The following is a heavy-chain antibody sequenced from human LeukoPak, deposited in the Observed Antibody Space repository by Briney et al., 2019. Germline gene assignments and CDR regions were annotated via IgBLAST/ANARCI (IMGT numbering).Heavy chain of an antibody. Sequence: PGGSLRLSCTESVFSFNSYAMDWVRQPPGKGLEWVAFIQHDGSSKFYADSVKGRFTVSRDDSKKTFYLQMDSLRPDDTAVYYCARVGEDCDGTSCQRQFDYWGQGALVTASS. CDR3: ARVGEDCDGTSCQRQFDY. CDR1: VFSFNSYA. V-gene: IGHV3-30*02. CDR2: IQHDGSSK. D-gene: IGHD2-2*01. J-gene: IGHJ4*02.